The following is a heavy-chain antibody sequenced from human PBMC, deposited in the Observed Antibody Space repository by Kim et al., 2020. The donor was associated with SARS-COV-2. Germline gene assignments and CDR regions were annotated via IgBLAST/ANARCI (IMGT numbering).Heavy chain of an antibody. J-gene: IGHJ6*02. CDR3: ARERGYSYGPGTYYYYGMDV. CDR2: INSDGSST. D-gene: IGHD5-18*01. Sequence: GGSLRLSCAASGFTFSSYWMHWVRQAPGKGLVWVSRINSDGSSTSYADSVKGRFTISRDNAKNTLYLQMNSLRAEDTAVYYCARERGYSYGPGTYYYYGMDVWGQGTTVTVSS. CDR1: GFTFSSYW. V-gene: IGHV3-74*01.